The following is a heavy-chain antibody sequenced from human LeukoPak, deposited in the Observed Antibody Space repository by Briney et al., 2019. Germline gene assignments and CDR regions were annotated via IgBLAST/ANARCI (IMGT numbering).Heavy chain of an antibody. D-gene: IGHD2-21*01. CDR1: GGSISSYY. CDR2: IYYSGST. CDR3: ARESVHTYVVDNFFDP. V-gene: IGHV4-59*01. J-gene: IGHJ5*02. Sequence: PSETLSLTCTVSGGSISSYYWSWIRQPPGKGLEWIGYIYYSGSTNYNPSLKSRVTISVDTSKNQFSLKLSSVTAADTAVYYCARESVHTYVVDNFFDPWGQGTVVTVSS.